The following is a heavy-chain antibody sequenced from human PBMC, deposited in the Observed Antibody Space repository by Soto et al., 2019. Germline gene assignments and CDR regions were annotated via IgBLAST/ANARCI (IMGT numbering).Heavy chain of an antibody. CDR2: ISGSGGST. CDR1: GFTFSSYA. J-gene: IGHJ4*02. V-gene: IGHV3-23*01. Sequence: GGSLRLSCAASGFTFSSYATSWVRQAPGKGLEWVSAISGSGGSTYYADSVKGRFTISRDNSKNTLYLQMNSLRAEDTAVYYCANSMTLYYDSSGRSGYWGQGTLVTVSS. CDR3: ANSMTLYYDSSGRSGY. D-gene: IGHD3-22*01.